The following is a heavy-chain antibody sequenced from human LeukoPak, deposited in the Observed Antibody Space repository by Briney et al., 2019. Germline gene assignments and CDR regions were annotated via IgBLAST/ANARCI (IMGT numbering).Heavy chain of an antibody. D-gene: IGHD2-8*01. Sequence: SETLSLTCTVSGGSISSSSYYWGWIRQPPGKGLEWIGSIYYSGSTYYNPSLKSRVTISVDTSKNQFSLKLSSVTAADTAVYYCARVKKYCTNGVCYTGGQGTLVTVSS. V-gene: IGHV4-39*01. CDR1: GGSISSSSYY. J-gene: IGHJ4*02. CDR3: ARVKKYCTNGVCYT. CDR2: IYYSGST.